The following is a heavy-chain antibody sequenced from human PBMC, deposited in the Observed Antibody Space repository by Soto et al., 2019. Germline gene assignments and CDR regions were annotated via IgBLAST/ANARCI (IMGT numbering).Heavy chain of an antibody. V-gene: IGHV1-18*01. J-gene: IGHJ4*02. CDR2: ISPHNGNT. CDR3: ARDTGNSFDY. Sequence: HVQLVQSGGELKKPGASVKVSCNTSGYTFNTYFNTWVRQAPGQDLEWMGWISPHNGNTNYAEKFQGRVTMTADTITKTAYMELRNLRIDDTAVYYCARDTGNSFDYWGQGTPVTVSS. CDR1: GYTFNTYF.